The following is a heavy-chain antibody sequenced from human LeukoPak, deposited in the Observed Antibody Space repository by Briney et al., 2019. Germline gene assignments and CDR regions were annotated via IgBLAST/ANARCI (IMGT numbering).Heavy chain of an antibody. CDR2: INHSGST. CDR3: ARGPYCSSTSCYPIYYYFDY. CDR1: GGSFSGYY. V-gene: IGHV4-34*01. Sequence: PSETLSLTCAVYGGSFSGYYWSWIRQPPGKGLEWIGEINHSGSTNYNPSLKSRVTILVDTSKNQFSLKLSSVTAADTAVYYCARGPYCSSTSCYPIYYYFDYWGQGTLVTVSS. D-gene: IGHD2-2*01. J-gene: IGHJ4*02.